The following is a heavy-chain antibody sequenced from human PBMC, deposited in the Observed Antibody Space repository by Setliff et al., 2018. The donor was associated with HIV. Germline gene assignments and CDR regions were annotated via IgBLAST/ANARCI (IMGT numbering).Heavy chain of an antibody. D-gene: IGHD1-1*01. CDR3: ARDIIARTYWYFDL. CDR1: GGSVSTYY. CDR2: IYYSGST. J-gene: IGHJ2*01. V-gene: IGHV4-59*02. Sequence: PSETLSLTCTVSGGSVSTYYWSWIRQSPGKGLEWIGYIYYSGSTKYNPSLKSRLTISVDTSKNQFSLKLRSVTAADTAVYYCARDIIARTYWYFDLWGRGTLVTVSS.